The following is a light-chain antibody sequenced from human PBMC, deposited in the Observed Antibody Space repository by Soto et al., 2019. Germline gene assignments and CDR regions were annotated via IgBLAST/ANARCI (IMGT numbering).Light chain of an antibody. V-gene: IGLV2-14*03. CDR1: SSDVGGYNY. Sequence: QSALSQPASVSGSPGQSITISCTGTSSDVGGYNYVSWYQQHPGKAPKVMIYDVHKRPSGISNRFSGSKSGSTASLTISGLQVDDEADYYCSSYRRGSTRVVFGGGTKLTVL. CDR2: DVH. CDR3: SSYRRGSTRVV. J-gene: IGLJ2*01.